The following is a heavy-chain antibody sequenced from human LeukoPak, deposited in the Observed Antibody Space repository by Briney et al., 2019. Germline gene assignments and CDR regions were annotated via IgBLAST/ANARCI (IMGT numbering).Heavy chain of an antibody. CDR3: ARSVKMPTIVH. J-gene: IGHJ4*02. D-gene: IGHD5-24*01. V-gene: IGHV1-46*03. CDR2: INPSGGST. CDR1: AYTFTTYY. Sequence: ASVKVSCKASAYTFTTYYMHWVRQAPGQGLQWMGIINPSGGSTSYAQKFQGRVTMTRDTSTSTVYMELSSLRSDDTAIYYCARSVKMPTIVHWGQGTLVTVSS.